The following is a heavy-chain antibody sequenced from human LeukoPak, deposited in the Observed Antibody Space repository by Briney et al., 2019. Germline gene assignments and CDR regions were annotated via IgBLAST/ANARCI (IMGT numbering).Heavy chain of an antibody. V-gene: IGHV1-69*04. D-gene: IGHD3-3*01. CDR1: GGTFSSYA. CDR3: ARWSYDFWSRPGAVYPNDEVY. J-gene: IGHJ4*02. Sequence: ASVKVSCKASGGTFSSYAISWVRQAPGQGLEWMGRIIPILGIANYAQKFQGRVTITADKSTSTAYMELSSLRSEDTAVYYCARWSYDFWSRPGAVYPNDEVYWGQGTLVTVSS. CDR2: IIPILGIA.